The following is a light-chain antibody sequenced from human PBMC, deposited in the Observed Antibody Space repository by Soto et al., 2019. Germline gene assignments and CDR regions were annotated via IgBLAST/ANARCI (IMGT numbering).Light chain of an antibody. Sequence: EIVMTQSPATLSVSPGERATLSCRASQSVSSNLAWYQQKSGQAPRLLIYAASTRATGIPARFSGSGSGTEFTLTISSLQSEDFAVYYCRQYNNWPPFTFGPGTKVDIK. CDR3: RQYNNWPPFT. V-gene: IGKV3D-15*01. CDR2: AAS. J-gene: IGKJ3*01. CDR1: QSVSSN.